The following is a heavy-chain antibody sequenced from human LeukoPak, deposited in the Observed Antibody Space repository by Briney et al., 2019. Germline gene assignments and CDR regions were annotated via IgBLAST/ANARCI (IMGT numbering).Heavy chain of an antibody. D-gene: IGHD3-22*01. V-gene: IGHV4-61*02. CDR1: GGSISSGSYY. CDR3: ARDRYYDSSGPPD. Sequence: SETLSLTCTVSGGSISSGSYYWSWIRQPAGKGLEWIGRIYTSGSTNYNPSLKSRVTISVDTSKNQFSLKPSSVTAADTAVYYCARDRYYDSSGPPDWGQGTLVTVSS. J-gene: IGHJ4*02. CDR2: IYTSGST.